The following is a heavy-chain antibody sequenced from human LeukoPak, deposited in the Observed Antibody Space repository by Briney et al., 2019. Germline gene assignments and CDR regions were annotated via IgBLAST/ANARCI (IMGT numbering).Heavy chain of an antibody. J-gene: IGHJ4*02. D-gene: IGHD7-27*01. CDR2: ISSSGSYR. V-gene: IGHV3-21*01. CDR3: AREGTGEEFDY. CDR1: GFTFSSYS. Sequence: GGSLRLSCAASGFTFSSYSMNWVRQAPGKGLEWVSSISSSGSYRYYADSVKGRFTISRDNAKSSLYLQMNSLRAEDTAVYDCAREGTGEEFDYWGPGTLVTVSS.